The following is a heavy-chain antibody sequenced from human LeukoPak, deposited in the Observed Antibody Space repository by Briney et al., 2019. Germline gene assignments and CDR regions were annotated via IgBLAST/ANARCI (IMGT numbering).Heavy chain of an antibody. CDR2: IYYSGST. CDR1: GYSISSGYY. Sequence: PSETLSLTCTVSGYSISSGYYWGWIRQPPGKGLEWIGNIYYSGSTYYNPSLKSRVTISVDTSKNQFSLKLSSVTAADTAVFYCARRQWLVSDFDYWGQGTLVTVSS. D-gene: IGHD6-19*01. V-gene: IGHV4-38-2*02. CDR3: ARRQWLVSDFDY. J-gene: IGHJ4*02.